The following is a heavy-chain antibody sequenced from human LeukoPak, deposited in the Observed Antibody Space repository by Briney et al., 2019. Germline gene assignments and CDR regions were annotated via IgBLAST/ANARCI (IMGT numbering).Heavy chain of an antibody. CDR2: INQDGSEK. V-gene: IGHV3-7*01. J-gene: IGHJ5*02. CDR1: GFTFSSHW. CDR3: APRGP. Sequence: GGSLRLSCAASGFTFSSHWMNWVRQAPGKGLEWVANINQDGSEKYYVDSVEGRFTISRDNAKNSLYLQMNSLRAEDTAVYYCAPRGPWGQGTLVTVSS.